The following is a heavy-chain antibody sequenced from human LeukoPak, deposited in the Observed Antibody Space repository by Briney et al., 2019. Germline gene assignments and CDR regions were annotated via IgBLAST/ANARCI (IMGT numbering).Heavy chain of an antibody. Sequence: ASAKVSCKASGYTFTGYCMHWVRQAPGQGLEWMGWINPNSGGTNYAQKFQGRVTMTRDTSISTAYMELSRLRSDDTAVYYCARESGSRNAFDIWGQGTMVTVSS. J-gene: IGHJ3*02. CDR1: GYTFTGYC. CDR2: INPNSGGT. V-gene: IGHV1-2*02. D-gene: IGHD3-10*01. CDR3: ARESGSRNAFDI.